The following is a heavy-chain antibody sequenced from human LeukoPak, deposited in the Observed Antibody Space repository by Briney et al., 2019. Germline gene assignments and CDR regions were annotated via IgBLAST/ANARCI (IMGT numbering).Heavy chain of an antibody. Sequence: SETLSLTGTVSGGSSSSYYWSWIRQPPGKGLEWIGYIYYSGSTNYNPSLKSRVTISVDTSKNQFSLKLSSVTAADTAVYYCARRRSGSSGFDYWGQGTLVTVSS. V-gene: IGHV4-59*01. J-gene: IGHJ4*02. CDR2: IYYSGST. CDR1: GGSSSSYY. D-gene: IGHD3-22*01. CDR3: ARRRSGSSGFDY.